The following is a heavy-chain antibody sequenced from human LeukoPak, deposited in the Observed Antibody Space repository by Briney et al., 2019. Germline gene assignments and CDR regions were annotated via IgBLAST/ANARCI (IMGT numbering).Heavy chain of an antibody. D-gene: IGHD3-22*01. Sequence: PSETLSLTCTVSGYSISSGYYWGWIRQPPGKGLEWIGSIYHSGSTYYNPSLKSRVTISVDTSKNQFSLKLSSVTAADTAVYYCARAPDYYDKEGCFDYWGQGTLVTVSS. CDR2: IYHSGST. CDR1: GYSISSGYY. V-gene: IGHV4-38-2*02. CDR3: ARAPDYYDKEGCFDY. J-gene: IGHJ4*02.